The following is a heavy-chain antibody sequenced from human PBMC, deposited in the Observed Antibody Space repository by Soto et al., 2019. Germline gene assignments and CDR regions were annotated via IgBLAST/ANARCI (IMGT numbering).Heavy chain of an antibody. CDR2: ISYDGSNK. Sequence: QVQLVESGGGVVQPGRSLRLSCAASGFTFSSYGMQWVRQAPGKGLEWVAVISYDGSNKYYADSVKGRFTISRDNSKNPLYLQMNSLRAEDTAVYYCAKGELADYWGQGTLVTVSS. J-gene: IGHJ4*02. D-gene: IGHD3-10*01. CDR3: AKGELADY. V-gene: IGHV3-30*18. CDR1: GFTFSSYG.